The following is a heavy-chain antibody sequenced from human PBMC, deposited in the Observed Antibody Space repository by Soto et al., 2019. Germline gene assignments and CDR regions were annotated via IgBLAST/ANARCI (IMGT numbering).Heavy chain of an antibody. Sequence: EVQLLESGGGLVQPGGSLRLSCAASGVTFSTYAMNWVRQAPGKGLEWVSTISNTGGGTFYAGSVKGRFTISRDNSKNTLYLQMNSLKTEDTAVYYCTTVNPYISDSRGHCYWGQGTLVTVSS. CDR3: TTVNPYISDSRGHCY. D-gene: IGHD3-22*01. CDR1: GVTFSTYA. J-gene: IGHJ4*02. CDR2: ISNTGGGT. V-gene: IGHV3-23*01.